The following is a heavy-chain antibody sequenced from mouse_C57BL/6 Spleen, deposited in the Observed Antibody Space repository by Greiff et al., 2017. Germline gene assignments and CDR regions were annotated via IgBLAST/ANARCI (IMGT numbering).Heavy chain of an antibody. CDR1: GYTFTSYW. CDR3: ARRDCGGFAY. Sequence: VQLQQPGAELVRPGTSVKLSCKASGYTFTSYWMHWVKQRPGQGLEWIGVIDPSDSYTNYNQKFKGKATLTVDTSSSTAYMQLSSLTSEDSAVYYCARRDCGGFAYWGQGTLVTVSA. CDR2: IDPSDSYT. J-gene: IGHJ3*01. V-gene: IGHV1-59*01.